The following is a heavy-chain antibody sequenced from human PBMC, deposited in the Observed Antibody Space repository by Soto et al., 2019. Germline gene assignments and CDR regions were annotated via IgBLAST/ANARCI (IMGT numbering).Heavy chain of an antibody. D-gene: IGHD3-22*01. V-gene: IGHV4-31*03. CDR3: ARTDSSGYYFVY. CDR2: IYSSGTT. J-gene: IGHJ4*02. CDR1: GDFISSGGYY. Sequence: QVQLQESGPGLVKPSQTLSLTCTVSGDFISSGGYYWSWIRQLPGKGLEWIGYIYSSGTTYYNPYLKSRITISVDPSKHQFSLNLSSVTAADTAVYYCARTDSSGYYFVYWGQGTLVTVFS.